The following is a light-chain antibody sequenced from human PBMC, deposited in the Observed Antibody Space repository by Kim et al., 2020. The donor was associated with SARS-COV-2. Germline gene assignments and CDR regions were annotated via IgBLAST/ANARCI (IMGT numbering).Light chain of an antibody. Sequence: QSALTQPPSASGSPGQSVTISCTGTSSDIGGYNYISWFQQHPGKAPKRMIYEVSKRPSGVPDRFSGSKSGNTASLTVSGLQAEDEADYYCSSYAGSNIHYVFGSGTKVTVL. CDR2: EVS. J-gene: IGLJ1*01. CDR3: SSYAGSNIHYV. V-gene: IGLV2-8*01. CDR1: SSDIGGYNY.